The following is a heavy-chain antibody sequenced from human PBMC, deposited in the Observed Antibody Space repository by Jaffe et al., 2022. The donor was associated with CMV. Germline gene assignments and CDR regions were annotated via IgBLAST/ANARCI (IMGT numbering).Heavy chain of an antibody. CDR1: GFTFSSYG. Sequence: QVQLVESGGGVVQPGRSLRLSCAASGFTFSSYGMHWVRQAPGKGLEWVAVIWYDGSNKYYADSVKGRFTISRDNSKNTLYLQMNSLRAEDTAVYYCARIYCGGDCFDYWGQGTLVTVSS. D-gene: IGHD2-21*01. CDR3: ARIYCGGDCFDY. V-gene: IGHV3-33*01. CDR2: IWYDGSNK. J-gene: IGHJ4*02.